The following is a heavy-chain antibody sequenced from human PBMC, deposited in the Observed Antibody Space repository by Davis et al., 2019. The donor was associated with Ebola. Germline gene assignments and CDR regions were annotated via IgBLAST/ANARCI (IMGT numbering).Heavy chain of an antibody. Sequence: SETLSLTCTVSGYSISSGYYWGWIRQPPGKGLEWIGSIYHSGSTYYNPSLKSRVTISVDTSKNQFSLKLSSVTAADTAVYYCASSLYYYDSSGYLGAFDIWGQGTMVTVSS. J-gene: IGHJ3*02. CDR3: ASSLYYYDSSGYLGAFDI. CDR2: IYHSGST. V-gene: IGHV4-38-2*02. CDR1: GYSISSGYY. D-gene: IGHD3-22*01.